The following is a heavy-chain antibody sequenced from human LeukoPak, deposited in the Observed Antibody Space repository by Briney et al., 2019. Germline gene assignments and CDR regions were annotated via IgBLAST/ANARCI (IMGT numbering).Heavy chain of an antibody. CDR3: AKDPNYYYGMDV. CDR2: ISGSGGSP. J-gene: IGHJ6*02. CDR1: GFTFTSYA. Sequence: GGSLRLSCAASGFTFTSYAMSWVRQAPGKGLEWVSAISGSGGSPYYADSVKGRFTISRDNSKTTLYLQMNSLRAEDTAVYYCAKDPNYYYGMDVWGQGTTVTVSS. V-gene: IGHV3-23*01.